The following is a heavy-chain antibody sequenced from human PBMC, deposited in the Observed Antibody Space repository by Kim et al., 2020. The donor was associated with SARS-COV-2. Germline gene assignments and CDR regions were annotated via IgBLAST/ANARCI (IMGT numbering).Heavy chain of an antibody. CDR2: TNNFRSDI. D-gene: IGHD3-3*02. V-gene: IGHV3-7*01. J-gene: IGHJ4*02. CDR3: RRGEDAS. Sequence: GGSLRLSCAASGFTFSDYWMSWVRQAPGKGLEWRANTNNFRSDIYYVDSVRDRFTISRKNVKASMSRQMNSLRDKDRAVDNIRRGEDASWGQGT. CDR1: GFTFSDYW.